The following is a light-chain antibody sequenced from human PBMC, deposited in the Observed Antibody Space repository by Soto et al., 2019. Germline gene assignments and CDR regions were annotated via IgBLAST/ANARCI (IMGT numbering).Light chain of an antibody. CDR1: QSLLHSSGYNY. CDR3: MQALRTTQLT. CDR2: LAC. V-gene: IGKV2-28*01. Sequence: DIVMTQSPLSLPVTPGEPASISCRSSQSLLHSSGYNYLDWYLQKPGQSPQLLIYLACNRSSGVLDRFSVSGSGTDFTLKISRVEAEDVGVYYCMQALRTTQLTFGQGTRLEIK. J-gene: IGKJ5*01.